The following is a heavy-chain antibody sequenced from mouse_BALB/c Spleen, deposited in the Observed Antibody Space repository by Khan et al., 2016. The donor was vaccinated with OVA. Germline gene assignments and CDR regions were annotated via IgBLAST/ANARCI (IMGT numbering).Heavy chain of an antibody. J-gene: IGHJ2*01. CDR3: RISTINA. Sequence: VQLQQSGAELVKPAASLKLSCTASGYNIKDSYIHWVKQRPEKGLERIRRTDPANGNTKYDPKFQGKATITADTSSNTAYLKLSSLTSEDTAVYYCRISTINAWGQGTTLTVSS. CDR1: GYNIKDSY. CDR2: TDPANGNT. V-gene: IGHV14-3*02.